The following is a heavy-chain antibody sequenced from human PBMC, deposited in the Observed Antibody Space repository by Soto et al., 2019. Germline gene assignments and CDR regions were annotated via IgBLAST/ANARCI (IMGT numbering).Heavy chain of an antibody. CDR1: GYTFTSDY. V-gene: IGHV1-46*01. CDR2: INPSGGST. Sequence: GASVKVSCKAFGYTFTSDYIHWVRQAPGQGLEWMGIINPSGGSTSYAQKFQGRVTMTRDTSTSTVYMELSSLRSEDTAVYYCARDGYLVVVAAIPFDYWGQGTLVTVSS. D-gene: IGHD2-21*02. CDR3: ARDGYLVVVAAIPFDY. J-gene: IGHJ4*02.